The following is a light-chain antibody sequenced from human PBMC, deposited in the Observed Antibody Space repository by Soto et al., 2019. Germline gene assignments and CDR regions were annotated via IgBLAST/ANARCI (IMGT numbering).Light chain of an antibody. CDR3: QQYDNWPFT. J-gene: IGKJ3*01. CDR2: GAS. CDR1: QSVSSK. V-gene: IGKV3-15*01. Sequence: EVVMTQSPATLSVSPGEGATLSCRASQSVSSKLAWYQQKPGQAPRRLIYGASTRATGIPARFSGSESGTEFALTISSLQSEDFAVYYCQQYDNWPFTFGPGTKVDIK.